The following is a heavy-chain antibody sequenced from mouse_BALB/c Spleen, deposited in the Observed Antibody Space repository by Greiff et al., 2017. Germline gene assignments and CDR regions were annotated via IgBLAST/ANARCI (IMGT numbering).Heavy chain of an antibody. Sequence: DVMLVESGGGLVKPGGSLKLSCAASGFTFSSYAMSWVRQTPEKRLEWVASISSGGSTYYPDSVKGRFTISRDNARNILYLQMSSLRSEDTAMYYCARVYFYDYDGYYAMDYWGQGTSVTVSS. J-gene: IGHJ4*01. D-gene: IGHD2-4*01. V-gene: IGHV5-6-5*01. CDR3: ARVYFYDYDGYYAMDY. CDR2: ISSGGST. CDR1: GFTFSSYA.